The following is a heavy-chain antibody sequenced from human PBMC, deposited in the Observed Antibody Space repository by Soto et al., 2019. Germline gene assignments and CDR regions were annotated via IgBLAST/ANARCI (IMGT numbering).Heavy chain of an antibody. Sequence: QVQLQESGPGLVKPSQTLSLSCTVSGGSISSAAYYWSWIRQHPGKGLEWIGYISHSGSTYYTPSLKSRVIISADTSKNPFSLNLTSVTAAGTAVYYCAREYTYGSNFFDCWGQGALVTVSS. CDR1: GGSISSAAYY. J-gene: IGHJ4*02. V-gene: IGHV4-31*03. CDR2: ISHSGST. D-gene: IGHD5-18*01. CDR3: AREYTYGSNFFDC.